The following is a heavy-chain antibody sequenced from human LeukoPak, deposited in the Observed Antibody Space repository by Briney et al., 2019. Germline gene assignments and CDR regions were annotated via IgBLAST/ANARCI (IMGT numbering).Heavy chain of an antibody. D-gene: IGHD3-22*01. CDR3: ARVKRLLPNDAFDM. CDR1: GFNVSRNY. J-gene: IGHJ3*02. V-gene: IGHV3-66*01. CDR2: IYSDGRI. Sequence: GGSLRLSCAASGFNVSRNYMNWVRQAPGKGLEWVSIIYSDGRIYYADSVKGRFTISRDNSKNTLHLQMNSLRADDTAVYYCARVKRLLPNDAFDMWGRGTIVSVSS.